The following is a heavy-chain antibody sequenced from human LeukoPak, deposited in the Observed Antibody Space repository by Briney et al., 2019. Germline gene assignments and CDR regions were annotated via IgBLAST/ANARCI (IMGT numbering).Heavy chain of an antibody. CDR1: GYIFTTYY. D-gene: IGHD4-17*01. CDR2: INPIGGGT. Sequence: ASVRVSCKASGYIFTTYYMHWVRRAPGRGLEWMGIINPIGGGTTYAQKFQGRFIMTTDTSTNTVYMEPSALRSDDTAVYYCARDPAATATTPGQELDYWGQGTLVSVSS. V-gene: IGHV1-46*01. CDR3: ARDPAATATTPGQELDY. J-gene: IGHJ4*02.